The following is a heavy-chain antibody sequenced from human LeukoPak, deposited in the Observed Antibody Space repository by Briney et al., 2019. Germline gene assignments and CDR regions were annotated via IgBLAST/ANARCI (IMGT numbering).Heavy chain of an antibody. J-gene: IGHJ4*02. CDR2: ISYSGGAQK. CDR3: VRDPTAVSNQPQCSFDS. CDR1: GFTFSSYA. Sequence: SGGSLRLSCEAFGFTFSSYAMHWVRQAPGKGLEWVAVISYSGGAQKFYADSVNGRFTISRDNSKNTLFLQMDSLRPDDTAVYYCVRDPTAVSNQPQCSFDSWGQGTLVIVSS. D-gene: IGHD4-17*01. V-gene: IGHV3-30*04.